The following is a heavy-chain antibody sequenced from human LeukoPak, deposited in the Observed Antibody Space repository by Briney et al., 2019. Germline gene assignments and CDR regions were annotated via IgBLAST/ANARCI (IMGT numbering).Heavy chain of an antibody. CDR1: GGTFKSYA. CDR2: INPNTGGT. CDR3: GRGNKSFDP. J-gene: IGHJ5*02. Sequence: ASVKVSCKASGGTFKSYAISWMRQAAGQGLEWMGWINPNTGGTNYAQKFQGRVTMTKDTSINAAYMELNKLTSDGTAVYCCGRGNKSFDPWGQGTLVTVS. V-gene: IGHV1-2*02.